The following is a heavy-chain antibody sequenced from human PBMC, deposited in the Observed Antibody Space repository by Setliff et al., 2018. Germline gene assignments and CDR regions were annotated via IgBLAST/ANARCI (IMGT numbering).Heavy chain of an antibody. Sequence: TLSLTCTVSGGSISSHYWTWIRQPAGKGLEWIGRLYTSGDTNYNPSLKSRVSMSLDTSKNQFSLKLTSVTAADTAVYYCVRDLPELTGRSFDPWGQGTQVTVS. V-gene: IGHV4-4*07. CDR2: LYTSGDT. CDR3: VRDLPELTGRSFDP. CDR1: GGSISSHY. J-gene: IGHJ5*01. D-gene: IGHD7-27*01.